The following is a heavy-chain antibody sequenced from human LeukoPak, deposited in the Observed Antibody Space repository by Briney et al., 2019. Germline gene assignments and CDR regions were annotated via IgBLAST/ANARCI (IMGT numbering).Heavy chain of an antibody. V-gene: IGHV3-48*03. CDR3: AREVQWELPDY. D-gene: IGHD1-26*01. J-gene: IGHJ4*02. CDR1: GFTFSNYE. Sequence: GGSLRLSCAASGFTFSNYEMNWVRQAPEKGLEWVSYITADGTHKYDADSVKGRFTISRGNAKNSLYLHMNSLRVDDTAIYYCAREVQWELPDYWGQGTLVTVSS. CDR2: ITADGTHK.